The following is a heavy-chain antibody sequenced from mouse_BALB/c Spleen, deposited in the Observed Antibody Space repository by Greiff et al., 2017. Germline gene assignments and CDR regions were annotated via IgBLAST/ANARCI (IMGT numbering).Heavy chain of an antibody. V-gene: IGHV14-1*02. CDR3: ARLGSYAMDY. CDR2: IDPANGNT. J-gene: IGHJ4*01. CDR1: GFNIKDYY. Sequence: VQLQQSGAELVRPGALVKLSCKASGFNIKDYYMHWVKQRPEQGLEWIGWIDPANGNTKYDPKFPGKATITADTSSNTAYLQLSSLTSEDTAVYYCARLGSYAMDYWGQGTSVTVSS.